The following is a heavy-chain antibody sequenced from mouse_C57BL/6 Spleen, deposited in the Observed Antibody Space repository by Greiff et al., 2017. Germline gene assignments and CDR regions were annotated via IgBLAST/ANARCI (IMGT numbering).Heavy chain of an antibody. CDR3: ARAYGSSSHWYFDD. D-gene: IGHD1-1*01. CDR1: GYSITSDY. V-gene: IGHV3-8*01. CDR2: ISYSGST. J-gene: IGHJ1*03. Sequence: DVMLVESGPGLAKPSQTLSLTCSVTGYSITSDYWNWIRKFPGNKLEYMGYISYSGSTYYNPSLKSRISITRDTSKNQYYLQLNSVTTEDTATYYCARAYGSSSHWYFDDWGTGTTVTVSS.